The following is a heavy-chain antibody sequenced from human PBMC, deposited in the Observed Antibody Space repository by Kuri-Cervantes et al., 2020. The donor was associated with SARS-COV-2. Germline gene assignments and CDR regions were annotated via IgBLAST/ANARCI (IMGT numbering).Heavy chain of an antibody. J-gene: IGHJ3*02. D-gene: IGHD7-27*01. CDR3: ARDLTGGDDAFDI. Sequence: SETLSLTCTVSGGSISSYYWSWIRQPPGKGLEWFGYIYYSGSTNYNPSLKSRVTISVDTSKHQFSLKLSSVTAADTAVYYCARDLTGGDDAFDIWGQGTMVTVSS. CDR2: IYYSGST. CDR1: GGSISSYY. V-gene: IGHV4-59*12.